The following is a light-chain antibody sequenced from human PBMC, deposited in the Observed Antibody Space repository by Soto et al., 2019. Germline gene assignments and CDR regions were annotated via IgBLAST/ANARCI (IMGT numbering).Light chain of an antibody. CDR2: GVF. V-gene: IGKV3-20*01. Sequence: EIVLTQSPGTLSLSPGERATLSCSASRSVSTNYLAWYQQKPGQAPRLLIYGVFRRATGIPDRFSGSGSGTDFTLTISRLEPEDFAVYYCLQYGSSPLFTFGPGTRVDFK. CDR1: RSVSTNY. J-gene: IGKJ3*01. CDR3: LQYGSSPLFT.